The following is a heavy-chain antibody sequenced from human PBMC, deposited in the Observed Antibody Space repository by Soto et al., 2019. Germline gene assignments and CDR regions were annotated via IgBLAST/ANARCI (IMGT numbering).Heavy chain of an antibody. Sequence: QLQLQESGPGLVKPSETLSLTCTVSGGSISSSSYYWGWIRQPPGKGLEWIGSIYYSGSTCYNPSLKSRVTISVDTSKNQFSLKLSSVTAADTAVYYCARLNNCSGGSCYTPGHYYYYMDVWGKGTTVTVSS. D-gene: IGHD2-15*01. CDR2: IYYSGST. CDR3: ARLNNCSGGSCYTPGHYYYYMDV. V-gene: IGHV4-39*01. J-gene: IGHJ6*03. CDR1: GGSISSSSYY.